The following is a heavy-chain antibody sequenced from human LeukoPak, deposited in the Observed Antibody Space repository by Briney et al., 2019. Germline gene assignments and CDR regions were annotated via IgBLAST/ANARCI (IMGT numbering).Heavy chain of an antibody. CDR1: GFTFSSYG. CDR2: ISSSAIYT. J-gene: IGHJ4*02. D-gene: IGHD2-2*01. Sequence: GGSLRLSCAASGFTFSSYGMIWVRQAPGKGLEWVSHISSSAIYTYYADSVKGRFTISRDNAKNLLYLQMNSLRAEDTAVYYCAREYCSSTSCSLVDFWGQGTLVTVSS. CDR3: AREYCSSTSCSLVDF. V-gene: IGHV3-48*03.